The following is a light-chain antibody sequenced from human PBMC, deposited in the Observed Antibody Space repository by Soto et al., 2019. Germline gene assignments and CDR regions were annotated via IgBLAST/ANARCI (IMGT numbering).Light chain of an antibody. V-gene: IGKV3-20*01. CDR2: GTS. CDR1: QSINGNY. Sequence: EIALTKSPGTLSLSPGDRATLSCRASQSINGNYLHWYQQKPGQAPRLLIFGTSSRATGIPDRFIGGGSGTDFTLTISRLEPEDFAVYYCQQCGSLPGTFGQGTKVDIK. J-gene: IGKJ1*01. CDR3: QQCGSLPGT.